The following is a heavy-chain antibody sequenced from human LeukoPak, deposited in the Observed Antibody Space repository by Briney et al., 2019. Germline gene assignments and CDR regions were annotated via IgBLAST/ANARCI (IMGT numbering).Heavy chain of an antibody. CDR2: IYHSGST. V-gene: IGHV4-39*07. Sequence: PSETLSLTCTVSGGSISSSSYYWGWIRQPPGKGLEWIGSIYHSGSTYYNPSLKSRVTISVDTSKNQFSLKLSSVTAADTAVYYCARDLRKQQLVPLDCWFDPWGQGTLVTVSS. CDR1: GGSISSSSYY. J-gene: IGHJ5*02. D-gene: IGHD6-13*01. CDR3: ARDLRKQQLVPLDCWFDP.